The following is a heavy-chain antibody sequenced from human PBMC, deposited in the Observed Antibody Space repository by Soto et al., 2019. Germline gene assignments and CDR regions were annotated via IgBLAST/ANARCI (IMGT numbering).Heavy chain of an antibody. Sequence: EVQLVESGGGLVKPGGSRRLSCEASGLTFSSFSRTWFPKAPGKGLEWSPSFSSSSSYIYYADSVKGRFTISRDNAKNSLYLQMNSLRAEDTAVYYCARKGYCSGGSCYSSDYFDYWGQGTLVTVSS. D-gene: IGHD2-15*01. CDR2: FSSSSSYI. V-gene: IGHV3-21*01. J-gene: IGHJ4*02. CDR1: GLTFSSFS. CDR3: ARKGYCSGGSCYSSDYFDY.